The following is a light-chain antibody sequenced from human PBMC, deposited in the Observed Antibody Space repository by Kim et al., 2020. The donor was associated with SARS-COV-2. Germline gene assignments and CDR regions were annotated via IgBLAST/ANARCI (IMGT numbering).Light chain of an antibody. J-gene: IGKJ4*01. Sequence: IQMTQSTSSLSASVGDRVTITCQASQDITNYLNWYQQKPGKAPELLIYHSSNLEAGVPSRFSGSGSGTHFTFTISSLQPEDSATYYCQQYDIRPLTFGGGTKVDIK. CDR1: QDITNY. V-gene: IGKV1-33*01. CDR2: HSS. CDR3: QQYDIRPLT.